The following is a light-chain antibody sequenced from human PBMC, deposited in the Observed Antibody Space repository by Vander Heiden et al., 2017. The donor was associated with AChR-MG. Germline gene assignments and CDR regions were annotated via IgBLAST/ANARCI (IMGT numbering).Light chain of an antibody. Sequence: DIQMTQSPSTLSASVGDRVTVTCRASQSVYSWLAWYQQKPGKAPILLIYDASSLKSGVPSRFSGSGSGTEFTLTITSLQPDDFATYYCQQEDNYSWTFGQGTKVEIK. J-gene: IGKJ1*01. CDR1: QSVYSW. CDR2: DAS. CDR3: QQEDNYSWT. V-gene: IGKV1-5*01.